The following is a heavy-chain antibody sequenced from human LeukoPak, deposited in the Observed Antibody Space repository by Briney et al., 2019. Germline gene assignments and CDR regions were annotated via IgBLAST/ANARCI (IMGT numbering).Heavy chain of an antibody. J-gene: IGHJ5*02. CDR3: ARQGYYDSSGYYFYWFDP. CDR2: IYYSGST. V-gene: IGHV4-31*03. D-gene: IGHD3-22*01. Sequence: PSQTLSLTCTVSGGSITSGYYYWNWIRQHPGKGLEWIGYIYYSGSTYYNPSLKSRVTISVDTSKNQFSLKLSSVTAADTAVYYCARQGYYDSSGYYFYWFDPWGQGTLVIVSS. CDR1: GGSITSGYYY.